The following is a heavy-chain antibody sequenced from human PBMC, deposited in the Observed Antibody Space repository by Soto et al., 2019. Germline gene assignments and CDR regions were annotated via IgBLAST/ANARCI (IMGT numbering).Heavy chain of an antibody. V-gene: IGHV1-69*08. J-gene: IGHJ6*02. D-gene: IGHD3-16*01. Sequence: QVQLVQSGAEVKKPGSSVRVSCKASGTIFSSYTISWVRQAPGQGLEWMGRIIPILGETNSAQKFQGRVTLTADKSTNTAYIELNSLRLEDTAPYYCARGLGGRMDDWGQGTTVTVSS. CDR2: IIPILGET. CDR1: GTIFSSYT. CDR3: ARGLGGRMDD.